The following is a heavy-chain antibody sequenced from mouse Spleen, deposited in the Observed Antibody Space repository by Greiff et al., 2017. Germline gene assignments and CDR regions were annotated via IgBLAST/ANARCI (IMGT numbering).Heavy chain of an antibody. CDR3: ARALRVYGSSYEAWFAY. V-gene: IGHV5-4*02. CDR1: GFTFSDYY. Sequence: EVHLVESGGGLVKPGGTLKLSCAASGFTFSDYYLYWVRQTPEKRLEWVATISNGGSYTYYPDSVQGRFTISRDHAKNNLYLQMSSLKSEDTAMYYCARALRVYGSSYEAWFAYWGQGTLVTVSA. CDR2: ISNGGSYT. D-gene: IGHD1-1*01. J-gene: IGHJ3*01.